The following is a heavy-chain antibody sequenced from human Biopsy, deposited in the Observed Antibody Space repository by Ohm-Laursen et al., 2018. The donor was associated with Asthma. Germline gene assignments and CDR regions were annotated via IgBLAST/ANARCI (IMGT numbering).Heavy chain of an antibody. D-gene: IGHD4-17*01. V-gene: IGHV1-69*13. J-gene: IGHJ6*02. CDR2: IIPIFGTS. Sequence: SVKVSCKVSGGTFSRYAISWVRQAPGQGLEWMGGIIPIFGTSNYAQKFQGRVTFTADESTSSAYMELSSLRSEDSAVYYCAREVLTVDYGYYYFAMDVWGQGTTVTVSS. CDR1: GGTFSRYA. CDR3: AREVLTVDYGYYYFAMDV.